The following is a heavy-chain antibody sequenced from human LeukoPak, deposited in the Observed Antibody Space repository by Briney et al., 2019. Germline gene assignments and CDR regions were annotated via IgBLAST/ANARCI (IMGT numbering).Heavy chain of an antibody. CDR2: IYPGDSDT. Sequence: GESLKISCKGSGYSFTSYWIGWVRQMPGKGLEWMGIIYPGDSDTRYSPSFQGQVTISADKSISTAYLQWSSLKASDTAMHYCARLGGYCISSSCYFDYWGQGTLVTVSS. CDR3: ARLGGYCISSSCYFDY. D-gene: IGHD2-2*01. V-gene: IGHV5-51*01. CDR1: GYSFTSYW. J-gene: IGHJ4*02.